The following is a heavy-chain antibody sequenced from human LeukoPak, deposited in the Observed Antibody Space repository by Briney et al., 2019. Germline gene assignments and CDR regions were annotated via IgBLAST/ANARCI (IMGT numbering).Heavy chain of an antibody. D-gene: IGHD6-13*01. Sequence: GGSLRLSCAASGFTFSSYWMSWVRQAPGKGLEWVANIKQDGSEKYYVDSVKGRFTISRDNAKNSLYLQMNSLRAEDTAVYYCARDRIAAAGTDVGNFDYWGQGTLVTVSS. CDR3: ARDRIAAAGTDVGNFDY. J-gene: IGHJ4*02. CDR2: IKQDGSEK. V-gene: IGHV3-7*01. CDR1: GFTFSSYW.